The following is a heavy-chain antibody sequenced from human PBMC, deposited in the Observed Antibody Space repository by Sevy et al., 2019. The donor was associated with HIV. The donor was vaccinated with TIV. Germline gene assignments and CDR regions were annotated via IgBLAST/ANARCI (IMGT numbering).Heavy chain of an antibody. Sequence: GGSLRLSCAASAFTFRSYGMHWVRQAPGKGLEWVAVIWYDGSNEYYADSVKGRFTISRDNSKNTLYLQMGSLRAEDTAVYYCARGVYSSSWKYGMDVWGQGTTVTVSS. D-gene: IGHD6-13*01. CDR1: AFTFRSYG. J-gene: IGHJ6*02. V-gene: IGHV3-33*01. CDR2: IWYDGSNE. CDR3: ARGVYSSSWKYGMDV.